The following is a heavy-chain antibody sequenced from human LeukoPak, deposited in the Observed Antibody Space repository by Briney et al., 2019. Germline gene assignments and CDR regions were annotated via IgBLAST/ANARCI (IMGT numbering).Heavy chain of an antibody. Sequence: GRSLRLSCAASGFSFRDYDMHWVRQAPGKGLEWVAVIIYDGSDKDYADSVRGRFTISRDNSRNTLYLQMNSLRADDTAVYYCARDFPLLAVMVPSRGRGMDVWGQGTTVTVSS. J-gene: IGHJ6*02. D-gene: IGHD2-21*01. CDR2: IIYDGSDK. CDR1: GFSFRDYD. CDR3: ARDFPLLAVMVPSRGRGMDV. V-gene: IGHV3-30*03.